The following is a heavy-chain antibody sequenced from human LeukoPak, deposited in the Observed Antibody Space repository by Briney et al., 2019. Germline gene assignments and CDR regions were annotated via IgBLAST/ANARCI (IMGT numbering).Heavy chain of an antibody. CDR3: ARVWGKGTPFDY. CDR2: INPNSGGT. V-gene: IGHV1-2*02. Sequence: GASVKVSCKASGYTFTGYYIHWVRQAPGQGLEWMGWINPNSGGTNYAQKFQGRVTMTRGTSISTAYMELSRLRSEDTAVYYCARVWGKGTPFDYWGQGTLVTVSS. J-gene: IGHJ4*02. D-gene: IGHD3-16*01. CDR1: GYTFTGYY.